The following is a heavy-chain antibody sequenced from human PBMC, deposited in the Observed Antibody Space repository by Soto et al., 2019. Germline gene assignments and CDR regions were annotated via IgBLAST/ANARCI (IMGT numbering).Heavy chain of an antibody. Sequence: PSETLSLTCTVSGGSISSGGYYWSWIRQHPGKGLEWIGYIYYSGSTYYNPSLKSRVTISVDTSKNQFSLKLSSVAAADTAVYYCARSDGDAFDIWGQGTMVTVSS. V-gene: IGHV4-31*03. CDR3: ARSDGDAFDI. J-gene: IGHJ3*02. CDR2: IYYSGST. CDR1: GGSISSGGYY.